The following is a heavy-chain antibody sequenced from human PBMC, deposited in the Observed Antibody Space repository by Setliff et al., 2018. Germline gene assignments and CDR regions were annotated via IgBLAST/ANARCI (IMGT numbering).Heavy chain of an antibody. CDR3: AKGLVSAGVDY. J-gene: IGHJ4*02. CDR1: GFTFSSYA. Sequence: PGGSLRLSCVTSGFTFSSYAMAWVRQAPGKGLEWVSSISTSGDNTYNVDSVKGRFTISRGSSKNTLYLQMNSLRAEDTAVYYCAKGLVSAGVDYWGQGTLVTVSS. V-gene: IGHV3-23*01. CDR2: ISTSGDNT. D-gene: IGHD6-25*01.